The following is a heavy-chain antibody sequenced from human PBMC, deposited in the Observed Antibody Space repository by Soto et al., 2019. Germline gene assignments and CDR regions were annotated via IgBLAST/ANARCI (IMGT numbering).Heavy chain of an antibody. J-gene: IGHJ6*02. Sequence: ASVKVSCRAAVYTVTGYYMHWVRQAPGQGLEWMGWVNPNSVGTNYAQKFQSRYTMTRDTSISTAYMELSMLRSVDTAVYYCASDTSYCTTGVCYGYYYGMDVWGQGSTVTVSS. V-gene: IGHV1-2*02. CDR3: ASDTSYCTTGVCYGYYYGMDV. CDR1: VYTVTGYY. CDR2: VNPNSVGT. D-gene: IGHD2-8*01.